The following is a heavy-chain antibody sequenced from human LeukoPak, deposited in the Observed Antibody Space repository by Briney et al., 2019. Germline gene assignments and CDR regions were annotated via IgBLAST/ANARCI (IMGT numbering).Heavy chain of an antibody. CDR3: ARRRVVPAAVVYYYYYMDV. D-gene: IGHD2-2*01. V-gene: IGHV4-61*02. CDR1: GGSISSGSYY. J-gene: IGHJ6*03. Sequence: SQTLSLTCTVSGGSISSGSYYWSWIRQPAGKGLEWIGRIYTSGSTNYNPSLKSRVTISVDTSKNQFSLKLSSVTAADTAVYYCARRRVVPAAVVYYYYYMDVWGKGTTVTVSS. CDR2: IYTSGST.